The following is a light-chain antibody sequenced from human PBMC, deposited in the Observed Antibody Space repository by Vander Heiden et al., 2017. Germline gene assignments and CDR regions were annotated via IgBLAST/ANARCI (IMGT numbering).Light chain of an antibody. V-gene: IGLV3-1*01. CDR1: KLGDNF. Sequence: SSELTQPPSVSVPPGQAARITCSGDKLGDNFVAWYQHKPGQSPVLVMYQNSRRPSGIHDRFAASHSGNTATLTIGDIQAMDEADYYCQAWDSSILYVFGSGTKVTVL. J-gene: IGLJ1*01. CDR2: QNS. CDR3: QAWDSSILYV.